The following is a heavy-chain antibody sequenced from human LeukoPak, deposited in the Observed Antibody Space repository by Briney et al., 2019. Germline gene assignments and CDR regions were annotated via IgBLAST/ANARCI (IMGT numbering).Heavy chain of an antibody. J-gene: IGHJ4*02. Sequence: GGSLRLSCAASGFTFSSYGMHWVRQAPGKGLEWVAVIWYDGSNKYYAGSVKGRFTISRDNSKNTLYLQMNSLRAEDTAVYYCAREGEMATIDYWGQGTLVTVSS. CDR2: IWYDGSNK. D-gene: IGHD5-24*01. CDR1: GFTFSSYG. CDR3: AREGEMATIDY. V-gene: IGHV3-33*01.